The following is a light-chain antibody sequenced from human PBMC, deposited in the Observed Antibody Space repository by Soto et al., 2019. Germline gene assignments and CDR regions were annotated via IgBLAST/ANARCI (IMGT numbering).Light chain of an antibody. J-gene: IGKJ5*01. CDR2: DAS. CDR1: ESVITY. Sequence: EIVLTQSPAILSLSPGERATLSCRASESVITYLAWFQQKPGQAPRILIYDASNRATGIPARFSGSGSGTDFTLTISSLEPEDFAVYYCQQRYKWPPITFGQGTRLDFK. CDR3: QQRYKWPPIT. V-gene: IGKV3-11*01.